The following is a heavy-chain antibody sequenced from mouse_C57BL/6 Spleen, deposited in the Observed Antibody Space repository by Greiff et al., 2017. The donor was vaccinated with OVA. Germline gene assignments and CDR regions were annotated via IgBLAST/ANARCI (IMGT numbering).Heavy chain of an antibody. CDR1: GFTFSDYG. J-gene: IGHJ1*03. V-gene: IGHV5-15*01. CDR3: ARPGTSYWYFDV. CDR2: ISNLAYSI. D-gene: IGHD1-3*01. Sequence: EVKLQESGGGLVQPGGSLKLSCAASGFTFSDYGMAWVRQAPRKGPEWVAFISNLAYSIYYADTVTGRFTISRENAKNTLYLEMSGLRSEDTAMYYCARPGTSYWYFDVWGTGTTVTVSA.